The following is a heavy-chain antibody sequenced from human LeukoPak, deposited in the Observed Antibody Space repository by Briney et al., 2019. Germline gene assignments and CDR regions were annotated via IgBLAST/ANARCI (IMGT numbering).Heavy chain of an antibody. Sequence: GGSLRLSCAASGFPFSSYGMHWVRQAPGKGLEWVALIWYDGSYKYYADSVKGRFTISRDNSKNSLYLQMNSLRAEDTAVYYCARGLLRFNGMDVWGQGTTVTVSS. CDR3: ARGLLRFNGMDV. V-gene: IGHV3-33*01. CDR2: IWYDGSYK. D-gene: IGHD3-3*01. CDR1: GFPFSSYG. J-gene: IGHJ6*02.